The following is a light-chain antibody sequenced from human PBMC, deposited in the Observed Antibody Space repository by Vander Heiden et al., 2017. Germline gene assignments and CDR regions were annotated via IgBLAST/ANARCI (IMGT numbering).Light chain of an antibody. V-gene: IGLV2-14*03. Sequence: QSALTQPASASGSPGQAITISCTATSSDVGDYNYVSWFQQYPGKAPKLMIYDVSNRPSGVSYRFSGSKSGNTASLTISGLQAEDEADYYCNSYSSNRTYVFGTGTKVTVL. CDR2: DVS. CDR3: NSYSSNRTYV. CDR1: SSDVGDYNY. J-gene: IGLJ1*01.